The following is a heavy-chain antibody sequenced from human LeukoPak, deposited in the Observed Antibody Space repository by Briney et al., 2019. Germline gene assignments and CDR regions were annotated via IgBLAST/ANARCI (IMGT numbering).Heavy chain of an antibody. Sequence: PSETLSLTCAVYGESFSGYSWTWIRQPPGKGLEWIGEIHHSGSTNYNTSLKSRVTISLDTSRSQFSLKLRSVTAADTAVYYCARQPESWGQGTLVTVSS. CDR1: GESFSGYS. V-gene: IGHV4-34*01. CDR2: IHHSGST. J-gene: IGHJ4*02. D-gene: IGHD1-14*01. CDR3: ARQPES.